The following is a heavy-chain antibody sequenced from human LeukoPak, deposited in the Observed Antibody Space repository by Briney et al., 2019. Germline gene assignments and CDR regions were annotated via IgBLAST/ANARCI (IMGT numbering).Heavy chain of an antibody. CDR3: ARSLVVGANPYH. Sequence: GGSLRLSCAASGFTFGIYAMNWVRQAPGKGLEWVSYIGPSGSNIYYADSVKGRFTISRDNAKNSLYLQLNSLRAEDTAVYYCARSLVVGANPYHWGQGTLVTVSS. CDR2: IGPSGSNI. D-gene: IGHD1-26*01. V-gene: IGHV3-48*01. CDR1: GFTFGIYA. J-gene: IGHJ5*02.